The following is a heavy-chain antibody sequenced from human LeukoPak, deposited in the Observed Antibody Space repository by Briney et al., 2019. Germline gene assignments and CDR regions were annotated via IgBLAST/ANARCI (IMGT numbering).Heavy chain of an antibody. Sequence: GGSLRLSCAASGFTFSSYSMTWVRQAPGKGLEWVSYISSSSSTIYYADSVKGRFTISRDNAKNSLYLQMNSLRDEDTAVYYCARGAVVVISGNAFDIWGQGTMVTVSS. J-gene: IGHJ3*02. CDR2: ISSSSSTI. CDR3: ARGAVVVISGNAFDI. CDR1: GFTFSSYS. D-gene: IGHD3-22*01. V-gene: IGHV3-48*02.